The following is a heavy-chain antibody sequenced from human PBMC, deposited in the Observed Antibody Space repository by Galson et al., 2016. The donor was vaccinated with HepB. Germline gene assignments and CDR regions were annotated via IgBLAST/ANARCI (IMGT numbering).Heavy chain of an antibody. D-gene: IGHD3-3*01. Sequence: SLRLSCAASGFSFSSHAMTWVRQAPGKGLEWVSTIRGTGGNTFYADSVKGRFTISRDNSKNTLFLEMNSLRAADTAVYFCAKDRPDRLSIFEVVIVGDSWGQGTLVTVSS. CDR1: GFSFSSHA. J-gene: IGHJ4*02. CDR3: AKDRPDRLSIFEVVIVGDS. V-gene: IGHV3-23*01. CDR2: IRGTGGNT.